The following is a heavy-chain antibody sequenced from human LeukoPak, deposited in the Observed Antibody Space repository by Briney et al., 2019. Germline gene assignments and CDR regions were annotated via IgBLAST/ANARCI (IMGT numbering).Heavy chain of an antibody. V-gene: IGHV1-18*01. CDR3: ARFNDWDGTPDY. CDR1: GYTFSSSYG. J-gene: IGHJ4*02. D-gene: IGHD1-1*01. Sequence: SVKVSCKASGYTFSSSYGISWVRQAPAQGLEWMGWVSGYTGNTNYGQKVQGRVTMTTDTSTSTAYMELTSLRSDDTAVYYCARFNDWDGTPDYWGQGTLVTVSS. CDR2: VSGYTGNT.